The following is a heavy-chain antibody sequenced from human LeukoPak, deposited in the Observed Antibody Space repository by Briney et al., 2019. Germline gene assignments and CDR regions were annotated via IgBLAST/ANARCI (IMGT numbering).Heavy chain of an antibody. D-gene: IGHD3-9*01. V-gene: IGHV3-30*02. J-gene: IGHJ6*03. Sequence: VRSPRPSCAPSGFASSQCGMHWVRQAPRQGLVWLAFIRHDAINEYYAYFVKGQFTISRDNLKITLVLQMNSLRAEDTAVYYCAKDSLRYFEWSLLLNHMDVWGKGTTVTVSS. CDR2: IRHDAINE. CDR3: AKDSLRYFEWSLLLNHMDV. CDR1: GFASSQCG.